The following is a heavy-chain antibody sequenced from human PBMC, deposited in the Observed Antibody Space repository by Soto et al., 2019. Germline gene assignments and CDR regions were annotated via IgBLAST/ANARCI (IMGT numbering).Heavy chain of an antibody. CDR2: MNPNSGNT. CDR3: ALGRYSSGWRGDYYSYGMDV. CDR1: GYTFTSYD. Sequence: QVQLVQSGAEVKKPGASVKVSCKASGYTFTSYDINWVRQATGQGLEWMGWMNPNSGNTGYAQKFQGRVTMTRNTSISTAYMELRTLRSEDTAVYYCALGRYSSGWRGDYYSYGMDVWGQGTTVTVSS. V-gene: IGHV1-8*01. J-gene: IGHJ6*02. D-gene: IGHD6-19*01.